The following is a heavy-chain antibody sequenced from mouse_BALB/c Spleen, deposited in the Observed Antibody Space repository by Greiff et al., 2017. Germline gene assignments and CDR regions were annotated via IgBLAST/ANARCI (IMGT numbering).Heavy chain of an antibody. D-gene: IGHD1-1*01. CDR2: IRNKANGYTT. CDR3: ARDRGLYGSSLFAY. V-gene: IGHV7-3*02. CDR1: GFTFTDYY. Sequence: EVQLQESGGGLVQPGGSLRLSCATSGFTFTDYYMSWVRQPPGKALEWLGFIRNKANGYTTEYSASVKGRFTISRDNSQSILYLQMNTLRAEDSATYYCARDRGLYGSSLFAYWGQGTLVTVSA. J-gene: IGHJ3*01.